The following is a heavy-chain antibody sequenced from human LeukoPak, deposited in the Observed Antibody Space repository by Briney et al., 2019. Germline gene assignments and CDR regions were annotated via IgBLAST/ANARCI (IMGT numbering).Heavy chain of an antibody. J-gene: IGHJ2*01. Sequence: ASVTVSCTASEYTFIDYYIHWVRQAPGEGLEWMGWINPNSGGTNYAQKFQGSVTMTRDTSISTAYMELTRLNSDDTAVYYCAKNMGYGDYWYFDLWGRGTLVTVSS. CDR2: INPNSGGT. D-gene: IGHD4-17*01. CDR1: EYTFIDYY. CDR3: AKNMGYGDYWYFDL. V-gene: IGHV1-2*02.